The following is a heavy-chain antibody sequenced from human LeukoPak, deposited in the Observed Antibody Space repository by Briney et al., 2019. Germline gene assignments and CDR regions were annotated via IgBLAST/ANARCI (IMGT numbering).Heavy chain of an antibody. V-gene: IGHV3-30*18. CDR2: ISYDGSNK. J-gene: IGHJ4*02. CDR3: AKDRLPVGRIVATPDDY. CDR1: GYTFTSYY. Sequence: SCKASGYTFTSYYMHWVRQAPGKGLEWVAVISYDGSNKYYADSVKGRFTISRDNSKNTLYLQMNSLRAEDTAVYYCAKDRLPVGRIVATPDDYWGQGTLVTVSS. D-gene: IGHD5-12*01.